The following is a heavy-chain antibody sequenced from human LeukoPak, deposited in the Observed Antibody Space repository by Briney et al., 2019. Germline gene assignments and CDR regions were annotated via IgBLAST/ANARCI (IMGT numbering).Heavy chain of an antibody. CDR3: ARLGRVADLDY. CDR2: ISSNGGRT. CDR1: GFTFSSYA. Sequence: GASLRLSCAASGFTFSSYAMHWVRQAPGKGLEYVSAISSNGGRTYYANPVKGRFTISRDNSKNTLYLQRGSLRAEDMAVYYCARLGRVADLDYWGQGTLVTVSS. J-gene: IGHJ4*02. V-gene: IGHV3-64*01. D-gene: IGHD6-19*01.